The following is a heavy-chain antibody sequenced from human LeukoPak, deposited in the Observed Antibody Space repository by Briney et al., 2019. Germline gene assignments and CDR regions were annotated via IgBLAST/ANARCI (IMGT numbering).Heavy chain of an antibody. CDR3: ARSALSARYYYDSSGSLGYFQH. D-gene: IGHD3-22*01. Sequence: GASVKVSCKASGGTFSSYAISWVRQAPGQGLEWMGRIIPIFGTANYAQKFQGRVTITTDESTSTAYMELSSLRSEDTAVYYCARSALSARYYYDSSGSLGYFQHWGQGTLVTVSS. J-gene: IGHJ1*01. CDR2: IIPIFGTA. CDR1: GGTFSSYA. V-gene: IGHV1-69*05.